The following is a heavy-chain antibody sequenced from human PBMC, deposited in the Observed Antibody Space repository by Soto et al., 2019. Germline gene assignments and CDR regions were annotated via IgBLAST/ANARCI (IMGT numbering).Heavy chain of an antibody. J-gene: IGHJ6*02. V-gene: IGHV4-59*01. D-gene: IGHD3-3*01. CDR1: GGSISSYY. Sequence: QVQLQESGPGLVKPSETLSLTCTVSGGSISSYYWSWIRQPPGKGLEWIGYIYYSGSTNYNPSLKSRVTIEVDTSMNQFALKLSSVTAADTAVYYCASVEPTIFGCYGMDVWGQGNTVTVSS. CDR2: IYYSGST. CDR3: ASVEPTIFGCYGMDV.